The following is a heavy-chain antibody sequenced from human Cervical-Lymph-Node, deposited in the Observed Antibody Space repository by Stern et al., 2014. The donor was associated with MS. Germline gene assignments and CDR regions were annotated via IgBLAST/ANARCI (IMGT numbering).Heavy chain of an antibody. CDR1: GGTFTSYA. CDR3: ARGELKEGLVRGMDV. D-gene: IGHD1-26*01. V-gene: IGHV1-69*19. CDR2: SIIIFGTA. J-gene: IGHJ6*02. Sequence: VQLVESGAEVKKPGSSVKVSCKASGGTFTSYAISWARQAHGQGLEWKGGSIIIFGTAHSAQTFLGSGTITAAESTSTAYMELSSLRSEDTAVYYCARGELKEGLVRGMDVWGQGTTVTVSS.